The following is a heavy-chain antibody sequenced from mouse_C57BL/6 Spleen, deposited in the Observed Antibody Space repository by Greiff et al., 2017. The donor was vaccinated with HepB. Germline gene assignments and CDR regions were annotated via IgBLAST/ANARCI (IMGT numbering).Heavy chain of an antibody. Sequence: VQLQQPGTELVKPGASVKLSCKASGYTFTSYWMHWVKQRPGQGLEWIGNINPSNGGTNYNEKFKSKATLTVDKSSSTAYMQLSSLTSEDSAVYYGARGRVDLIEYYGSSSLYAMDYWGQGTSVTVSS. CDR2: INPSNGGT. J-gene: IGHJ4*01. D-gene: IGHD1-1*01. CDR3: ARGRVDLIEYYGSSSLYAMDY. CDR1: GYTFTSYW. V-gene: IGHV1-53*01.